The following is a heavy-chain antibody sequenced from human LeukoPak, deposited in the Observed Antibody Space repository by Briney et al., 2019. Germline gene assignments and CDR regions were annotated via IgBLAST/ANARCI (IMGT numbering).Heavy chain of an antibody. CDR3: AKAVAARWLDP. J-gene: IGHJ5*02. CDR1: GFTFSSYW. V-gene: IGHV3-7*01. CDR2: IKEDGSEK. D-gene: IGHD6-19*01. Sequence: GGSLRLSCAASGFTFSSYWMSWVRQAPGKGLECVANIKEDGSEKNYVDLVKGRFTISRDNAKNSLYLQMNSLRAEDTAVYYCAKAVAARWLDPWGQGTLVIVSS.